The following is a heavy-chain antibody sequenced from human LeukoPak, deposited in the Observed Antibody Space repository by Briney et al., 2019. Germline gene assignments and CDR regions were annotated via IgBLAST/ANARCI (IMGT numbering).Heavy chain of an antibody. CDR1: EFTFRSYS. CDR3: ASAGPNYDSSGYVY. CDR2: ISSNGGYI. Sequence: GGSLRLSCAGPEFTFRSYSMSWVRQPPGKGLEWVSSISSNGGYIYYADSVKGRFTISRDNARDSVYLQMKSLRAEDTAVYYCASAGPNYDSSGYVYWGQGTPVTVSS. D-gene: IGHD3-22*01. V-gene: IGHV3-21*01. J-gene: IGHJ4*02.